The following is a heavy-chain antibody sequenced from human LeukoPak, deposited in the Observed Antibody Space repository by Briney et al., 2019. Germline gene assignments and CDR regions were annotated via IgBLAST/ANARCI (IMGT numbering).Heavy chain of an antibody. J-gene: IGHJ4*02. D-gene: IGHD2-21*02. Sequence: GRSLRLSCAASGFTFSSYGMHWVRQAPGKGLEWVAVIWYDGSNKYYADSVKGRFTISRDNSKNTLYLQMNSLKTEDTAVYYCTTGPLIVVVTATIFDYWGQGTLVTVSS. CDR3: TTGPLIVVVTATIFDY. CDR2: IWYDGSNK. CDR1: GFTFSSYG. V-gene: IGHV3-33*01.